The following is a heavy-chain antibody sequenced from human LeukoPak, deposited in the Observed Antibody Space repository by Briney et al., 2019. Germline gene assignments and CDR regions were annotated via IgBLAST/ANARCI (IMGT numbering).Heavy chain of an antibody. D-gene: IGHD5-24*01. CDR2: ISSSSTI. CDR1: GFTFSSYS. CDR3: ARTRDGYQDY. J-gene: IGHJ4*02. Sequence: PGGSLRLSCAASGFTFSSYSMNWVRQAPGKGLEWVSYISSSSTIYYADSAKGRFTISRDNAKNSLYLQMNSLRDEDTAVYYCARTRDGYQDYWGQGTLVTVSS. V-gene: IGHV3-48*02.